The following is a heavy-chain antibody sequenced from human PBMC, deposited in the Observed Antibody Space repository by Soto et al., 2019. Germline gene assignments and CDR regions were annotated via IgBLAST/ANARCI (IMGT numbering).Heavy chain of an antibody. CDR3: ARSWAYYYDISGYPYWYFDL. Sequence: QVQLQESGPGLVKPSQTLSLTCTVSGGSISSGGYYWSWIRQHPGKGLEWIGYIYYSGSTYYNPSLKSRVTISVDTSKNQFSLKLSSVTAAETAVYYCARSWAYYYDISGYPYWYFDLWGRGTLVTVSS. CDR2: IYYSGST. V-gene: IGHV4-31*03. CDR1: GGSISSGGYY. D-gene: IGHD3-22*01. J-gene: IGHJ2*01.